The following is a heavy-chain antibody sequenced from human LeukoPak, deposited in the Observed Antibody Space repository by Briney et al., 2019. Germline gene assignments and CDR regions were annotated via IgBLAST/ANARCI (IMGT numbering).Heavy chain of an antibody. Sequence: GGSLRLSCAASGFTFSSYAMSWVRQAPGKGLEWVSAISGSGGSTYYADSVKGRFTISRDNSKNTLYLQMSSLRAEDTAVYYCAKDRSGYYLFDYWGQGTLVTVSS. V-gene: IGHV3-23*01. CDR2: ISGSGGST. D-gene: IGHD3-3*01. CDR3: AKDRSGYYLFDY. J-gene: IGHJ4*02. CDR1: GFTFSSYA.